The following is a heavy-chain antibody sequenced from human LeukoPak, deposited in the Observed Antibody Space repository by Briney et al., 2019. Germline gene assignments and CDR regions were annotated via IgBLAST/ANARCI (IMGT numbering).Heavy chain of an antibody. V-gene: IGHV4-39*07. CDR1: GGSISSSSYY. Sequence: SETLSLTCTVSGGSISSSSYYWGWIRQPPGKGLEWIGSIYYSGSTYYNPSLKSRVTISVDTSKNQFSLKLSSVTAADTAVYYCARESVYYYMDVWGKGTTVTVSS. J-gene: IGHJ6*03. CDR2: IYYSGST. CDR3: ARESVYYYMDV.